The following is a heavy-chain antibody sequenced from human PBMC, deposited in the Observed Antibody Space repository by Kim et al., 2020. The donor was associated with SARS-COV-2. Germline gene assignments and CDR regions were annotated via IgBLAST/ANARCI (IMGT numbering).Heavy chain of an antibody. Sequence: SETLSLTCTVSGGSISSGGYYWSWIRQHPGKGLEWIGYIYYSGSTYYNPSLQSRVTISVDTSKNQFSLKLSSVTAADTAVYYCARVVVGATGWFDPWGQGTLVTVSS. J-gene: IGHJ5*02. V-gene: IGHV4-31*03. CDR3: ARVVVGATGWFDP. CDR1: GGSISSGGYY. CDR2: IYYSGST. D-gene: IGHD2-15*01.